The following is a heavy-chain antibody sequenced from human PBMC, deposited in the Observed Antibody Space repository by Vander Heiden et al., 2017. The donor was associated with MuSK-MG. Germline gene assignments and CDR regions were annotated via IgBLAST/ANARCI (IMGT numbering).Heavy chain of an antibody. CDR1: GYYFTCSY. Sequence: VPLVHPVAEAKKPGAPVMVSCQAPGYYFTCSYMPGMRLARGQGFEWMGWINPNSGGTNYAQKLQGRVTMSRDTSISTAYMELGRLRSDDTAVYYGARGDGYSSGWLFDYWGQGTLVTVSS. J-gene: IGHJ4*02. D-gene: IGHD6-19*01. CDR3: ARGDGYSSGWLFDY. CDR2: INPNSGGT. V-gene: IGHV1-2*02.